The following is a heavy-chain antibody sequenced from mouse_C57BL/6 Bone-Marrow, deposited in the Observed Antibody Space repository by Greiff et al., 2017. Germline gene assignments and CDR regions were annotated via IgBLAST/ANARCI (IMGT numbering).Heavy chain of an antibody. CDR3: ARNYDYDTGYYAMDY. D-gene: IGHD2-4*01. V-gene: IGHV2-2*01. J-gene: IGHJ4*01. CDR2: IWSGGST. Sequence: VQLVESGPGLVQPSQSLSITCTVSGFSLTSYGVYWVRQSPGKGLEWLGVIWSGGSTDYNAAFISRLSISKDNSKSQVFFKMNSLQADDTAIYYCARNYDYDTGYYAMDYWGQGTSVTVSS. CDR1: GFSLTSYG.